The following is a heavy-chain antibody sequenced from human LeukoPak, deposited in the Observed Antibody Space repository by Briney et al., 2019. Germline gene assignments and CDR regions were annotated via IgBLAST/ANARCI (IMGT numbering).Heavy chain of an antibody. Sequence: SETLSLTCTVSGGSIRSSYYYWGWIRQPPGKGLEWIGSIYDSGSTYYNPSLKSRVTISVDTSKNQFSLKLNSVTAADTAVYYCARAGGNSYYYYYGMDVWGQGTTVTVSS. CDR2: IYDSGST. CDR3: ARAGGNSYYYYYGMDV. D-gene: IGHD4-23*01. J-gene: IGHJ6*02. V-gene: IGHV4-39*01. CDR1: GGSIRSSYYY.